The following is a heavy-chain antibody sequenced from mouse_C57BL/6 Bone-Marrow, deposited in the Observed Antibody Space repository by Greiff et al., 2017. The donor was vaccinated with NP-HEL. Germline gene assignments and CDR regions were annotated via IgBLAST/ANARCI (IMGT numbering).Heavy chain of an antibody. Sequence: QVQLQQSGAELVKPGASVKLSCKASGYTFTSYWMHWVKQRPGQGLEWIGMIHPNSGSTNYNEKFKSKATLTVDKSSSTAYMQLSSLTSEDSAVYYCARRWLLRFFAYWGQGTMVPVSA. CDR1: GYTFTSYW. J-gene: IGHJ3*01. CDR3: ARRWLLRFFAY. D-gene: IGHD2-3*01. V-gene: IGHV1-64*01. CDR2: IHPNSGST.